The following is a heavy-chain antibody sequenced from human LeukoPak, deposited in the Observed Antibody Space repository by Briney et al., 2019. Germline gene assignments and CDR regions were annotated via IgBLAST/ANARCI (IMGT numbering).Heavy chain of an antibody. Sequence: ASVKVSCKASGYTFTGYYMHWVRLAPGQGLEWMGRINPNSGGTNYAQKFQGRVTMTRDTSMSTAYMELSRLRSDNTAVYYCARAPVGGSYNPFDYWGQGTLVTVSS. CDR1: GYTFTGYY. CDR3: ARAPVGGSYNPFDY. V-gene: IGHV1-2*06. CDR2: INPNSGGT. J-gene: IGHJ4*02. D-gene: IGHD1-26*01.